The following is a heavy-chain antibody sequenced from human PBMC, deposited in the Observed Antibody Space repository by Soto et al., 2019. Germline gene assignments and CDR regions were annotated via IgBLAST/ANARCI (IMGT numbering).Heavy chain of an antibody. CDR3: ARGRSKWFIYY. CDR2: INHSGST. V-gene: IGHV4-34*01. CDR1: GGSXSGYY. D-gene: IGHD3-22*01. Sequence: SETLSLTCAVYGGSXSGYYWSWIRQPPGKGLEWIGEINHSGSTNYNPSLKSRVTISVDTSKNQSSLKLSSVTAADTAVYYCARGRSKWFIYYRGQGTLVTVSS. J-gene: IGHJ4*02.